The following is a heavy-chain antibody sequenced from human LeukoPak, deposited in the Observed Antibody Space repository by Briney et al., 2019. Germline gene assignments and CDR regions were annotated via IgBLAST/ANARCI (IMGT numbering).Heavy chain of an antibody. CDR3: ARASFGWIDY. CDR1: GGSISSYY. J-gene: IGHJ4*02. D-gene: IGHD3-3*01. CDR2: INYSGST. Sequence: PSGTLSLTCTVSGGSISSYYWSWIRQPPGKGLEWIGYINYSGSTNYNPSLKSRVTILVDTSKNQFSLKVTSVTAADTAVYYCARASFGWIDYWGQGTLVTVSS. V-gene: IGHV4-59*08.